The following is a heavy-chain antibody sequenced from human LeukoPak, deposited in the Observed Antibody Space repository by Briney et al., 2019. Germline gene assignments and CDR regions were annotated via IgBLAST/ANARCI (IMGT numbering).Heavy chain of an antibody. D-gene: IGHD6-19*01. CDR2: ICAGGAAT. CDR3: GRPTKFWLIQGDGVDV. V-gene: IGHV3-23*01. CDR1: GFTFTTYA. Sequence: PGGSLRLSCAASGFTFTTYAMTSVREAPGKGLEWGSSICAGGAATFYSDSVKGRFTISRDNSMNTLYLQMSSLRADDTAVYYCGRPTKFWLIQGDGVDVWGQGTTVTVS. J-gene: IGHJ6*02.